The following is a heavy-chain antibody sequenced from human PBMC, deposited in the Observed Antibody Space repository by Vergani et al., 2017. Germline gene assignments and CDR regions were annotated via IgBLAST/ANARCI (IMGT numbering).Heavy chain of an antibody. J-gene: IGHJ3*01. CDR2: INHSGST. CDR1: GGSFSGYY. CDR3: ARDGGEYDKDALDV. Sequence: QVQLQQWGAGLLKPSETLSLTCAVYGGSFSGYYWSWIRQPPGKGLEWIGEINHSGSTNYNPSLKSRVTISVDTSKNQFSLKLSSVTAADTAVYYCARDGGEYDKDALDVWGQGTKVTVTS. V-gene: IGHV4-34*01. D-gene: IGHD2-21*01.